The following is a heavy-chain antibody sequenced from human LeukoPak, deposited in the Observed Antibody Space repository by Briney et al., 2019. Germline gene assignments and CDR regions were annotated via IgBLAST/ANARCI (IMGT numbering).Heavy chain of an antibody. CDR3: ASPRSGYRYTFDY. CDR1: AASISNYY. J-gene: IGHJ4*02. V-gene: IGHV4-4*09. D-gene: IGHD3-22*01. CDR2: ISTSGST. Sequence: PSETLSLTCADSAASISNYYWSWIRQAPGKGLEWIGYISTSGSTNYNPSLKSRVSISLDTSKNRFSLNLNFVTAADTAVYYCASPRSGYRYTFDYWGQGALVTVSS.